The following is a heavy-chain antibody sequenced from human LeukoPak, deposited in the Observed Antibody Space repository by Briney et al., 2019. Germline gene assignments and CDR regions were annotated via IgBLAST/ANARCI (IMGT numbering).Heavy chain of an antibody. V-gene: IGHV4-59*01. CDR1: LASMSNFV. D-gene: IGHD6-13*01. J-gene: IGHJ1*01. CDR3: AASGSSWWEAYFHD. Sequence: SETLSLTCTVSLASMSNFVWSWIRQSPGKGLEWIGHIHHSGTTEYNPSLTSRTSLSMAMSNNQASLILTSVTAADTAMYYCAASGSSWWEAYFHDWGQGTLVSVSS. CDR2: IHHSGTT.